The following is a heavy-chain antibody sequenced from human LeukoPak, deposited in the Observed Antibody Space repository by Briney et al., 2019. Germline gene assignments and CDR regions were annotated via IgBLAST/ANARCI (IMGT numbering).Heavy chain of an antibody. CDR1: GYTFTSYA. CDR2: INAGNGNT. D-gene: IGHD6-13*01. J-gene: IGHJ4*02. Sequence: ASVKVSCKASGYTFTSYAMHWVRQAPGQRLEWMGWINAGNGNTKYSQKFQGRVTITRDTSASTAYMELSSLRSEDTAVYYCARGYSSSWSYFDSWGQGTLVTVSS. CDR3: ARGYSSSWSYFDS. V-gene: IGHV1-3*01.